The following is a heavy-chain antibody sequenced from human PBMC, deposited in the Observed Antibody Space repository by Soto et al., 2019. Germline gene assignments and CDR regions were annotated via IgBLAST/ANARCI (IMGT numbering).Heavy chain of an antibody. Sequence: SETLSLTCAVSGGSISSSNWWSWVRQPPGKGLEWIGEIYHSGSTNYNPSLKSRATISVDKSKNQFSLKLSSVTAADTAVYYCARVRAVAGPDYYYYGMDVWGQGTTVTVSS. CDR1: GGSISSSNW. CDR3: ARVRAVAGPDYYYYGMDV. V-gene: IGHV4-4*02. J-gene: IGHJ6*02. D-gene: IGHD6-19*01. CDR2: IYHSGST.